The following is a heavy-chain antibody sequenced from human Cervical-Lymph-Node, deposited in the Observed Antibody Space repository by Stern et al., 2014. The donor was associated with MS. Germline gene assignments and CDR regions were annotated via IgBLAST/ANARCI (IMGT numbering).Heavy chain of an antibody. V-gene: IGHV4-59*01. CDR1: GGSISSYY. J-gene: IGHJ4*02. CDR2: IYYSGST. Sequence: QVQLQESGPGLVKPSETLSLTCTVSGGSISSYYWSWIRQPPGKGLEWIGHIYYSGSTSYNPSLKSRVTMSVDTSKNQFSLKLSSVTAADTAVYYCARALSVFLEWSPFDYWGQGTLVTVSS. D-gene: IGHD3-3*01. CDR3: ARALSVFLEWSPFDY.